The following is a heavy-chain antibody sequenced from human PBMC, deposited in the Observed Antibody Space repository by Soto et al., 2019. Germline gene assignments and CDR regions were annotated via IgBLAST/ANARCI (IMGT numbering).Heavy chain of an antibody. CDR1: GYTFTSYD. Sequence: ASVKVSCKASGYTFTSYDINWVRQATGQGLEWMGWMNPNSGNTGYAQKFQGRVTMTRNTSISTAYMELSSLRSEDTAVYYCARFLPQLHSPGYYYYMAVWGKGTTVTVSS. CDR3: ARFLPQLHSPGYYYYMAV. V-gene: IGHV1-8*01. D-gene: IGHD2-21*01. CDR2: MNPNSGNT. J-gene: IGHJ6*03.